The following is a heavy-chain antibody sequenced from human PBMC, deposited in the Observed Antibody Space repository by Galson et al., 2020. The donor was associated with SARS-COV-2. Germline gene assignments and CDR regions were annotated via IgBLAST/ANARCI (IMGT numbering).Heavy chain of an antibody. V-gene: IGHV3-30*04. J-gene: IGHJ3*02. CDR3: ARDVSGGASDI. CDR1: GFTFTNYA. CDR2: ISHDGRIE. D-gene: IGHD1-26*01. Sequence: QLGESLKISCAASGFTFTNYAIHWVHQAPGKGLEWVAVISHDGRIEVYADSVKGRFTISRDNSENMLFLQMDSLRADNTAVYYCARDVSGGASDIWGQGTMVTVSS.